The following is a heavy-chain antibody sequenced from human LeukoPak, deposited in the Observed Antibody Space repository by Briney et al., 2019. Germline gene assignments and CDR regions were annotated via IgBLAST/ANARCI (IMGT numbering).Heavy chain of an antibody. J-gene: IGHJ4*02. V-gene: IGHV3-30*02. CDR2: IRYDGSNK. CDR3: AKDPIDYCSSTSCFYFDY. CDR1: GFTFSSYG. Sequence: GGSLRLSCAASGFTFSSYGMHWVRQAPGKGLEWVAFIRYDGSNKYYADSVKGRFTISRDNSKNTLYLQMNSLRAEDTAVYYCAKDPIDYCSSTSCFYFDYWGQGTLVTVSS. D-gene: IGHD2-2*01.